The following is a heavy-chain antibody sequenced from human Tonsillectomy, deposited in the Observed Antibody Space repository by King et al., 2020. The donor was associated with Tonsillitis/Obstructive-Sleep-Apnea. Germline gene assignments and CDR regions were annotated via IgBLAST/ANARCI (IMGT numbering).Heavy chain of an antibody. CDR1: GYIFTTYA. J-gene: IGHJ3*02. D-gene: IGHD4-17*01. CDR2: INTNTGNP. Sequence: QLVQSGSELKKSGASVKVSCMSSGYIFTTYAINWVRQAPGQGLEWMGCINTNTGNPTYAQVFTGRLVFSLDTSVSTAYLQLSGLKAEDTAVYYCARDSTGHDAFDIWGQGTMVTVSS. V-gene: IGHV7-4-1*02. CDR3: ARDSTGHDAFDI.